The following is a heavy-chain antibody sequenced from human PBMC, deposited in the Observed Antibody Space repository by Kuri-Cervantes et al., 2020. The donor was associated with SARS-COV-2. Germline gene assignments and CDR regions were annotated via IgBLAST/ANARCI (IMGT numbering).Heavy chain of an antibody. CDR2: ITPFNGNT. Sequence: GGSLRLSCKASGDSFDYRFLHWVRQAPGQPLEWMGWITPFNGNTNYAQRFQDRVTITRDRSMSTAYMELSSLRSEDTAMYYCARSGPGAISREDGACDIWGQGTMVTVSS. CDR3: ARSGPGAISREDGACDI. CDR1: GDSFDYRF. V-gene: IGHV1-45*01. D-gene: IGHD5-24*01. J-gene: IGHJ3*02.